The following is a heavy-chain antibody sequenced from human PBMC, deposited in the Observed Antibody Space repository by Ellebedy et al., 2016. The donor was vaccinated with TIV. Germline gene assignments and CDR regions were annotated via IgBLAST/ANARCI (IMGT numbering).Heavy chain of an antibody. CDR2: FDPEDGET. CDR1: GSTLTELY. J-gene: IGHJ6*02. CDR3: ATWGAKTTVTTFKNDYYYYGMDV. D-gene: IGHD4-17*01. V-gene: IGHV1-24*01. Sequence: AASVKVPCKVSGSTLTELYMHWVRQAPGKGLEWMGGFDPEDGETIYAQKFQGRVTMTEDTSTDTAYMELSSLRSEDTAVYYCATWGAKTTVTTFKNDYYYYGMDVWGQGTTVTVSS.